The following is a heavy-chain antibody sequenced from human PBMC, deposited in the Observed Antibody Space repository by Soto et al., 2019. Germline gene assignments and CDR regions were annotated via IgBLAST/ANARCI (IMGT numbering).Heavy chain of an antibody. Sequence: GGSLRLSCAASGFTFSSYSMNWVRQAPGKGLEWVSSISSSSSYIYYADSVKGRFTISRDNAKNSLYLQMNSLRAEDTAGYYCARDHGIAARRNVFDIWGQGTTVTVSS. V-gene: IGHV3-21*01. D-gene: IGHD6-6*01. CDR1: GFTFSSYS. J-gene: IGHJ3*02. CDR2: ISSSSSYI. CDR3: ARDHGIAARRNVFDI.